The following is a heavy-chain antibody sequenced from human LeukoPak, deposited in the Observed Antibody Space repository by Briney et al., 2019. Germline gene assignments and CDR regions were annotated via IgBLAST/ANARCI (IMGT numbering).Heavy chain of an antibody. Sequence: RGESLKISCKGSGYSFSSYWIAWVRQMPGKGLEWMGIIYPGDSDIRYSPSLEGQVFISADKSIITAYLQWSSLKASDTAVYYCARGAPRGDDYGGDFDYWGQGTLVTVSS. V-gene: IGHV5-51*01. D-gene: IGHD4-23*01. CDR3: ARGAPRGDDYGGDFDY. CDR1: GYSFSSYW. J-gene: IGHJ4*02. CDR2: IYPGDSDI.